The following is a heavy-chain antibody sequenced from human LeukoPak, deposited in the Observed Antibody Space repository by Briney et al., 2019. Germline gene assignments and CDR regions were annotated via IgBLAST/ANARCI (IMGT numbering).Heavy chain of an antibody. CDR1: GYTLTELS. CDR2: FDPEDGET. J-gene: IGHJ4*02. D-gene: IGHD6-19*01. V-gene: IGHV1-24*01. CDR3: VKGIIAVAGTGAFGY. Sequence: ASVKVSCKVSGYTLTELSMHWVRQAPGKGLEWMGGFDPEDGETIYAQKFQGRVTMTEDTSTDTAYMELSSLRAEDTAVYYCVKGIIAVAGTGAFGYWGQGTLVTVSS.